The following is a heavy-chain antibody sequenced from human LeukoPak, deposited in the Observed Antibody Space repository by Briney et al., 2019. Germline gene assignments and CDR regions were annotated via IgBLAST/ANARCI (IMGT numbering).Heavy chain of an antibody. Sequence: GGSLRLSCAASGFTVSSNYMSWVRQAPGKGLEWVSVIYSGGSTYYADSVKGRFAISRDNSKNTLYLQMNSLRAEDTAVYYCARSLSYYDSSGYWTFDYWGQGTLVTVSS. CDR1: GFTVSSNY. CDR3: ARSLSYYDSSGYWTFDY. V-gene: IGHV3-66*01. J-gene: IGHJ4*02. CDR2: IYSGGST. D-gene: IGHD3-22*01.